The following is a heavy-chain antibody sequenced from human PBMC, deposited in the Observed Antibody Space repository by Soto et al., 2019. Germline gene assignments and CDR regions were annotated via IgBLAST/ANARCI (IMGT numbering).Heavy chain of an antibody. J-gene: IGHJ6*02. CDR2: INPNSGGT. Sequence: ASVKVSCKASGYTFTGYYMHWVRQAPGQGLEWMGWINPNSGGTNYAQKFQGRVTMARDTSISTAYMELSRLRSDDTAVYYCARLDLRSEYYYYYGMDAWGQGTTVTVSS. CDR3: ARLDLRSEYYYYYGMDA. CDR1: GYTFTGYY. V-gene: IGHV1-2*02.